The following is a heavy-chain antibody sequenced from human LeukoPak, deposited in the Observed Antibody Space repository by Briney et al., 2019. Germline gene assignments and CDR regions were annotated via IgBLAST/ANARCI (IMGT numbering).Heavy chain of an antibody. CDR1: GYSFTSYW. CDR3: GRIGGSSNFDY. Sequence: GESLKISCKGPGYSFTSYWIGRVRQLPGKGLEWMGIIYPGDSDTRYSPSFQGQVTISADKSISTAYLQWSSLKASDTAMYYCGRIGGSSNFDYWGQGTLVTVSS. J-gene: IGHJ4*02. CDR2: IYPGDSDT. D-gene: IGHD2-15*01. V-gene: IGHV5-51*01.